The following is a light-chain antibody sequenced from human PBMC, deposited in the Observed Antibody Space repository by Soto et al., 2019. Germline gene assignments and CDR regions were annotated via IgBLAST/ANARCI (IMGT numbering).Light chain of an antibody. V-gene: IGLV2-14*01. Sequence: QSALTQPASVSGSPGQSITISCTGTISDIGGYNFISWYQHHPGKAPKLVIYDVNNRPSGISYRFSGSKSGNTASLTISGLQAEDEADYYCASYTRTTTFVFGGGTKLTVL. CDR3: ASYTRTTTFV. CDR2: DVN. CDR1: ISDIGGYNF. J-gene: IGLJ2*01.